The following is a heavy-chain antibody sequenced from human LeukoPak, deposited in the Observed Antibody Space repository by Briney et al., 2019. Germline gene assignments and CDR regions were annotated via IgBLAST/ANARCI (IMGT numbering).Heavy chain of an antibody. V-gene: IGHV3-30*02. CDR2: VRYNGNDK. D-gene: IGHD3-10*01. CDR3: ARGFVSYYLSFDY. CDR1: GFTFSAYG. J-gene: IGHJ4*02. Sequence: PGGSLRLSCAASGFTFSAYGMQWVRQAPGKGLEWVAFVRYNGNDKYYADSVKGRFTISRDNSKNTLYLQMNSLRAEDTAVYYCARGFVSYYLSFDYWGQGTLVTVSS.